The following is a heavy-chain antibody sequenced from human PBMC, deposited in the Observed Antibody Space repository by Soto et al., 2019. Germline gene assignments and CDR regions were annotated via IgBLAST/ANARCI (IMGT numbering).Heavy chain of an antibody. D-gene: IGHD3-16*01. CDR2: INDSGTT. Sequence: SETLSLTCEASGGSLTGYYWIWDRQTPGKGLEWIGEINDSGTTYYNPSFKSRLTISINTAKRQISLGLTSVTAADTGVYYCQGGDSWGQGTXVTGSS. CDR3: QGGDS. J-gene: IGHJ4*02. CDR1: GGSLTGYY. V-gene: IGHV4-34*01.